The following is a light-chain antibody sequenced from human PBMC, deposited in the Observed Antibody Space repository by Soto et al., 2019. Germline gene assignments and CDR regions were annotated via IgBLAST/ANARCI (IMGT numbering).Light chain of an antibody. CDR3: QQYYSTPPA. V-gene: IGKV4-1*01. CDR2: WAS. J-gene: IGKJ1*01. CDR1: RTLFYSSNNKNY. Sequence: DIVMTQSPDSLDVSLGERATINCKSNRTLFYSSNNKNYLAWYQEKPGQPPKQLICWASTRQSGVPDRFSGSGSGTDSTLTISSLQAEDVAVYYCQQYYSTPPAFGQGTEVEIK.